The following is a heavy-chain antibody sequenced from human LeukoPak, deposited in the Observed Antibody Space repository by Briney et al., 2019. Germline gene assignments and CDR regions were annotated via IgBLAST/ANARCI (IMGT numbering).Heavy chain of an antibody. CDR1: GFIFSTHG. Sequence: PGRSLRLSCAASGFIFSTHGMHWVRQAPGKGLERVSLISYDGSTKYYADSVEGRFTISRDNSKSTLYLQLNSLRVEDTAVYYCAKDRHFYGAGTYYNLDYWGQGTLVTVSS. CDR2: ISYDGSTK. V-gene: IGHV3-30*18. J-gene: IGHJ4*02. D-gene: IGHD3-10*01. CDR3: AKDRHFYGAGTYYNLDY.